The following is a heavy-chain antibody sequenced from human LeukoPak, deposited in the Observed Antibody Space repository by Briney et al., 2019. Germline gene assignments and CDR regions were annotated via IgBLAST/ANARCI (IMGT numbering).Heavy chain of an antibody. D-gene: IGHD3-10*01. J-gene: IGHJ5*02. V-gene: IGHV4-61*02. CDR3: ARHIRHYYGSGSYFLGFDP. CDR2: IYTSGST. CDR1: GGSISSGSYY. Sequence: SQTLSLTCTVSGGSISSGSYYWSWIRQPAGKGLEWIGRIYTSGSTNYNPSLKSRVTISVDTSKNQFSLKLSSVTAADTAVYYCARHIRHYYGSGSYFLGFDPWGQGTLVTVSS.